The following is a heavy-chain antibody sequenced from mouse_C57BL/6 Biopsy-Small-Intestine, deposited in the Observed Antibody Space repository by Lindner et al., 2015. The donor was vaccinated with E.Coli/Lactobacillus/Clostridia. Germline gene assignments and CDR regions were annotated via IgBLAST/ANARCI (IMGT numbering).Heavy chain of an antibody. V-gene: IGHV14-4*01. CDR1: GYAFSTSW. CDR3: TTWGLDGYYFDY. D-gene: IGHD2-3*01. Sequence: VQLQESGAELAKPGASVKISCKASGYAFSTSWMNWVKQRPEQGLEWIGWIDPENGDIEYASKFQGKATITADTSSNTAYLQLSSLTSEDTAVYYCTTWGLDGYYFDYWGQGTTLTVSS. J-gene: IGHJ2*01. CDR2: IDPENGDI.